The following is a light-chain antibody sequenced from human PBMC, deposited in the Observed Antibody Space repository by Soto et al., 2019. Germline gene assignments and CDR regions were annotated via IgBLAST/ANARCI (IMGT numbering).Light chain of an antibody. J-gene: IGKJ1*01. CDR2: SAS. CDR3: QQSYSSPPT. V-gene: IGKV1-39*01. CDR1: ENMALF. Sequence: IEMTQSPSSLSASVVDTFRVTCRASENMALFLNWYQHKPGRAPKLPIYSASTLQRGVPPRFSGSGTGPDFTLTISSLQPEDFATYYCQQSYSSPPTFGQGTKVDIK.